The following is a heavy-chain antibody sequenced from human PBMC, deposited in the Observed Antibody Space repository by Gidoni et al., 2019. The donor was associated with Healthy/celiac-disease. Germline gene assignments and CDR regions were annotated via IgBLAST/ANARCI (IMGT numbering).Heavy chain of an antibody. Sequence: QVQLVESGGGVVQPGRSLRLSCAASGFTFSSSAMHWVRQAPGQGLEWVAVISYDGSNKYYADSVKGRFTISRDNSKNTLYLQMNSLRAEDTAVYYCARDIVVVVAATFYYYYGMDVWGQGTTVTVSS. CDR1: GFTFSSSA. CDR3: ARDIVVVVAATFYYYYGMDV. CDR2: ISYDGSNK. V-gene: IGHV3-30*04. D-gene: IGHD2-15*01. J-gene: IGHJ6*02.